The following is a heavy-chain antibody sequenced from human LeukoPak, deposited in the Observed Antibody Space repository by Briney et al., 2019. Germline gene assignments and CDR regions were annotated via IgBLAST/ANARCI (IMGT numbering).Heavy chain of an antibody. Sequence: GGSLRLSCAASGFTFSSYIMTWVRQAPGNGLEWVSAISGSGMPTYYEDSVKGRFTISRDNSKTTVDLHLNSLIAEDPAGFYCANIEKTGTVPGVFDIWGQGTMVTVSS. CDR3: ANIEKTGTVPGVFDI. J-gene: IGHJ3*02. D-gene: IGHD1/OR15-1a*01. CDR2: ISGSGMPT. CDR1: GFTFSSYI. V-gene: IGHV3-23*01.